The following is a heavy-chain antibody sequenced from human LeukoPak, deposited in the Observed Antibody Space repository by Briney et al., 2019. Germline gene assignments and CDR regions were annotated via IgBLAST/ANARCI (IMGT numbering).Heavy chain of an antibody. CDR2: IHHSGST. Sequence: SETLSLTCAVYGGSFSGFYWSWIRQPPGKGLEWIGEIHHSGSTNYNPSLKSRVTISVDTSKNQFSLKLSSVTAADTAVYYCARIAARPYYYYGMDVWGQGTTVTVSS. CDR1: GGSFSGFY. J-gene: IGHJ6*02. CDR3: ARIAARPYYYYGMDV. D-gene: IGHD6-6*01. V-gene: IGHV4-34*01.